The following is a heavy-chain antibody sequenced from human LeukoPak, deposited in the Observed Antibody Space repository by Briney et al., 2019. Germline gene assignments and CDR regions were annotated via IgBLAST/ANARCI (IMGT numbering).Heavy chain of an antibody. D-gene: IGHD6-13*01. CDR1: GYSISSSNW. J-gene: IGHJ5*02. CDR3: ARGRSRPRSSSSWATHNWFDP. Sequence: SETLSLTCAVSGYSISSSNWWGWIRQPPGKGLEWIGYIYHTGSTNYNPSLEGRVTISVDMSKNQFSLNLRSVTAADTAVYYCARGRSRPRSSSSWATHNWFDPWGQGTLVTVSS. V-gene: IGHV4-28*03. CDR2: IYHTGST.